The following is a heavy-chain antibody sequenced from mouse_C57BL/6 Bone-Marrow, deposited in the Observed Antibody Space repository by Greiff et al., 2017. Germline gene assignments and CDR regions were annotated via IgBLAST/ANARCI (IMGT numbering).Heavy chain of an antibody. CDR3: ARAGYYYGSSYYAMDY. Sequence: QVHVKQSGAELARPGASVKLSCKASGYTFTSYGISWVKQRTGQGLEWIGEIYPRSGNTSYNEKFKGKATLTADKSSSTAYMELRSLTSEDSAVYFWARAGYYYGSSYYAMDYWGQGTSVTVSS. CDR2: IYPRSGNT. V-gene: IGHV1-81*01. J-gene: IGHJ4*01. D-gene: IGHD1-1*01. CDR1: GYTFTSYG.